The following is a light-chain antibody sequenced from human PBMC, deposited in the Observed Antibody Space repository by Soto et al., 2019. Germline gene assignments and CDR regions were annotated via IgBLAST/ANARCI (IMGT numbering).Light chain of an antibody. CDR1: SADVGAFDY. Sequence: QSALTQPASVSGSPGQSITISCAGTSADVGAFDYVSWYQHHPGKVPKLMIFDVSDRPSGVSTRFSGSKSANMASLTISGLQPDDEAYYYFAAYTTSSTLVLGGGTKLTVL. CDR2: DVS. J-gene: IGLJ3*02. CDR3: AAYTTSSTLV. V-gene: IGLV2-14*03.